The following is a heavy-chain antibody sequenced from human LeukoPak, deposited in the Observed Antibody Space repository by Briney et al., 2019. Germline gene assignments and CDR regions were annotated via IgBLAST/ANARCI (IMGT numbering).Heavy chain of an antibody. CDR1: GGSISSYY. V-gene: IGHV4-59*08. CDR3: ARAAYGDGIDY. CDR2: IYYSGST. D-gene: IGHD4-17*01. Sequence: SETLSLTCTVPGGSISSYYWSWIRQPPGKGLEWIGYIYYSGSTNYNPSLKSRVTISVDTSKNQFSLKLSSVTAADTAVYYCARAAYGDGIDYWGQGTLVTVSS. J-gene: IGHJ4*02.